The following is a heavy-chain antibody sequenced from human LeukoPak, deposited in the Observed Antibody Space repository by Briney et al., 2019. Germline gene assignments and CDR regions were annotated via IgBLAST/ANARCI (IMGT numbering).Heavy chain of an antibody. CDR3: ARSWNYYNRMACYFDY. D-gene: IGHD3-10*01. V-gene: IGHV3-48*03. CDR2: SSSSGKTS. Sequence: GGSLRLSCATSGFTFKNFELNWVRQAPGQGLEWLSYSSSSGKTSYYADSVKGRFTISRDNAKNSLYLQMNSLRVEDTAVYYCARSWNYYNRMACYFDYWGQGTLVTVSS. J-gene: IGHJ4*02. CDR1: GFTFKNFE.